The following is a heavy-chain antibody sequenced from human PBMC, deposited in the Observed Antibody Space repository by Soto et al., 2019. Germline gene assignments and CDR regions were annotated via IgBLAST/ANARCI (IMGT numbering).Heavy chain of an antibody. V-gene: IGHV3-30*18. Sequence: QVQLVESGGGVVQPGRSLRLSCAASGFTFSSYGMHWVRQAPGKGLEWVAVISYDGSNKYYADSVKGRFTISRDNSKNTLYLQMNILRAEDTAVYYCAKDRIYETDYYYGMDVWGQGTTVTVSS. CDR2: ISYDGSNK. J-gene: IGHJ6*02. D-gene: IGHD5-12*01. CDR1: GFTFSSYG. CDR3: AKDRIYETDYYYGMDV.